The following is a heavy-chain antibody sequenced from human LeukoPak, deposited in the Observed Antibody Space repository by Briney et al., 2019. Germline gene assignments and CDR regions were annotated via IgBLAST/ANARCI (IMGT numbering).Heavy chain of an antibody. D-gene: IGHD3-16*01. CDR1: GLVFDNFA. V-gene: IGHV3-23*01. CDR3: VRHDSFIPF. J-gene: IGHJ4*02. Sequence: PGGSLRLSCAASGLVFDNFAMTWVRQAPGKGLEWVSSISDTYAVTYYTDSVKGRCTISRDNSKKTVYLQLNNLRAEDTAVYFCVRHDSFIPFWGQGTLVTVSS. CDR2: ISDTYAVT.